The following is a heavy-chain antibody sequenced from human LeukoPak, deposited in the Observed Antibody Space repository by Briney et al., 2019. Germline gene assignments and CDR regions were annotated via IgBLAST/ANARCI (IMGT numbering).Heavy chain of an antibody. CDR3: AKHLPNLGLDY. V-gene: IGHV3-48*01. CDR1: GFTFSSYS. J-gene: IGHJ4*02. Sequence: GGSLRLSCAASGFTFSSYSMNWVRQAPGKGLEWVSYISSSSSTIYYADSVKGRFSISRDNSKNTLFLQMNSLRVEDTAVYYCAKHLPNLGLDYWGQGTLVTVSS. CDR2: ISSSSSTI.